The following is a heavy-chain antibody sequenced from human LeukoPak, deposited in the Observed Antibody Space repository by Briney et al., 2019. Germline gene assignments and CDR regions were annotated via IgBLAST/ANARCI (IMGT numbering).Heavy chain of an antibody. CDR2: IYYSGST. CDR3: ARLMEERWLQLPYYFDY. CDR1: GGSISSYY. D-gene: IGHD5-24*01. Sequence: SETLSLTCTVSGGSISSYYWSWIRQPPGKGLEWIGYIYYSGSTNYNPSLKSRVTISVDTSKNQFSLKLSSVTAADTAVYYCARLMEERWLQLPYYFDYWAREPWSPSPQ. J-gene: IGHJ4*02. V-gene: IGHV4-59*08.